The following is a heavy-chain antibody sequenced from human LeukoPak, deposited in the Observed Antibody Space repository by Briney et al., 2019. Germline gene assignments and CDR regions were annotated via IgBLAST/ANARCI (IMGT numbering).Heavy chain of an antibody. CDR1: GYTFTGYY. CDR2: INPNSGGT. J-gene: IGHJ5*02. CDR3: ARDPRIVVVVAGNWFDP. V-gene: IGHV1-2*02. Sequence: GASVKVSCKASGYTFTGYYMHWVRQAPGQGLEWMGWINPNSGGTNYAQKFQGRVTMTRDTSISTAYMELSRLRSDDTAVYYCARDPRIVVVVAGNWFDPWGQGTLVTVSS. D-gene: IGHD2-15*01.